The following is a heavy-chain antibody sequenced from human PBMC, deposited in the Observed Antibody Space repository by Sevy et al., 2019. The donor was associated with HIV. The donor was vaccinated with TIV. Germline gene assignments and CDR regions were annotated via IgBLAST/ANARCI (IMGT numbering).Heavy chain of an antibody. V-gene: IGHV3-30-3*01. Sequence: GGSLRLSCAASGFTFSSYAMHWVRQAPGMGLEWVAVISYDGSNKYYADSVKGRFTISRDNSKNTPYLRMNSLRAEYTEVYYCARDNGLYDFWSGSPYYYYYGMDVWGQGTTVTVSS. D-gene: IGHD3-3*01. J-gene: IGHJ6*02. CDR2: ISYDGSNK. CDR1: GFTFSSYA. CDR3: ARDNGLYDFWSGSPYYYYYGMDV.